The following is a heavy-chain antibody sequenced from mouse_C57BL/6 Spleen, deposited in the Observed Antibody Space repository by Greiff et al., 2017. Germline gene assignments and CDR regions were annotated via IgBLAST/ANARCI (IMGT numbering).Heavy chain of an antibody. CDR1: GFTFSSYA. J-gene: IGHJ2*01. D-gene: IGHD1-1*01. CDR2: ISDGGSYT. CDR3: ARYGSSLFDY. Sequence: EVKVEESGGGLVKPGGSLKLSCAASGFTFSSYAMSWVRQTPEKRLEWVATISDGGSYTYYPDNVKGRFTISRDNAKNNLYLQMSHLKSEDTAMYYCARYGSSLFDYWGQGTTLTVSS. V-gene: IGHV5-4*03.